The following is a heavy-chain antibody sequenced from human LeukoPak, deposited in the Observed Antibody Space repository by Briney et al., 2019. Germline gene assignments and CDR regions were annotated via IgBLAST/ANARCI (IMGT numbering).Heavy chain of an antibody. V-gene: IGHV3-7*01. CDR2: IKQDGSEK. CDR1: GFTFSNAW. CDR3: ARVSLDYDTPRGLWYFDL. J-gene: IGHJ2*01. D-gene: IGHD3-22*01. Sequence: PGGSLRLSCAASGFTFSNAWMSWVRQAPGKGLEWVANIKQDGSEKYYVDSVKGRFTISRDNAKNSLYLQMNSLRAEDTAVYYCARVSLDYDTPRGLWYFDLWGRGTLVTVSS.